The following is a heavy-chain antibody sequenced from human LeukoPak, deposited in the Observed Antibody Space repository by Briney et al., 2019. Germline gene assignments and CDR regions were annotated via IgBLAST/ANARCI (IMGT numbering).Heavy chain of an antibody. Sequence: GSLRLSCAASGFTFSSYSMSWVRQPPGKGLEWIGSIFYSGNTYYNPSLKSRITISVDTSKNQFSLKLSSVTAADTAVYYCARVAVAGTSFDYWGQGTLVTVSS. CDR2: IFYSGNT. V-gene: IGHV4-39*01. CDR1: GFTFSSYS. D-gene: IGHD6-19*01. J-gene: IGHJ4*02. CDR3: ARVAVAGTSFDY.